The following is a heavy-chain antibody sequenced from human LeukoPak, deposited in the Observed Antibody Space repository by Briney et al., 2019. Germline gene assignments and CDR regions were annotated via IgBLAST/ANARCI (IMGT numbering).Heavy chain of an antibody. CDR1: GFTFSGSA. Sequence: GGSLRFSCAASGFTFSGSALHWVRQAPGKGLEWIGRIRSTANGYATAYAASVKGRFTISRGDSKNTAYLQMDSLKTEDTAVYYCTGNYYGSGSYADFDYWGQGTLVTVS. J-gene: IGHJ4*02. V-gene: IGHV3-73*01. CDR3: TGNYYGSGSYADFDY. CDR2: IRSTANGYAT. D-gene: IGHD3-10*01.